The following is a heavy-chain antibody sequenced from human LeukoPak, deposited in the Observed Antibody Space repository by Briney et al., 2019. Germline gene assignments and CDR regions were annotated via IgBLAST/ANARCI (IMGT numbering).Heavy chain of an antibody. CDR1: GGSISSSSYY. Sequence: PSETLSLTCTVPGGSISSSSYYLGWIRQPPGKGLEWIVSIYYSGSTYYNPSLKSRVTISVDTSKNQFSLKLSSVTAADTAVYYCATRREVGIVGATIYELDYWGQGTLVTVSS. CDR2: IYYSGST. D-gene: IGHD1-26*01. V-gene: IGHV4-39*01. CDR3: ATRREVGIVGATIYELDY. J-gene: IGHJ4*02.